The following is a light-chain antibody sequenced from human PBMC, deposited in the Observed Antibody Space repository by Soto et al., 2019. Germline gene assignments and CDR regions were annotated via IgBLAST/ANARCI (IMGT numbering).Light chain of an antibody. CDR3: QQYDYWPRT. J-gene: IGKJ1*01. CDR1: QSISSN. Sequence: EVVMTQSPATLSVSPGASATLSCRASQSISSNKLAWYQQKPGQAPRLILFGVSNRATGIPARFSGIGSGTDLSITLSSLQSEDCEVYDCQQYDYWPRTFGQGTKVDIK. CDR2: GVS. V-gene: IGKV3-15*01.